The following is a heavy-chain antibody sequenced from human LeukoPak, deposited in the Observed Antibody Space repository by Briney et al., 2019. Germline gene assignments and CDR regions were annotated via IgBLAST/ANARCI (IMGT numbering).Heavy chain of an antibody. Sequence: GGSLRLSCAASGFTFSTYAMTWVRQAPGKGLEWVSAISGSGGSTYYADSVKGRFTISRDNSKNTLYLQMNSLRAEDTAVYYCAKDYSSGYFNFDYWGQGTLVTVSS. V-gene: IGHV3-23*01. J-gene: IGHJ4*02. D-gene: IGHD3-22*01. CDR2: ISGSGGST. CDR3: AKDYSSGYFNFDY. CDR1: GFTFSTYA.